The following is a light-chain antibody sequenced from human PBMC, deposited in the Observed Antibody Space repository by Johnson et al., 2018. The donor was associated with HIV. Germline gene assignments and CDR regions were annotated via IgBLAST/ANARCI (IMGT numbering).Light chain of an antibody. CDR2: ENN. CDR1: NSNIGNNY. CDR3: GTWDSSLSVYV. V-gene: IGLV1-51*02. Sequence: QSVLTQPPSVSAAPGQKVTISCSGSNSNIGNNYVSWYQQLPGTAPKLLIYENNQRSSGIPDRFSGSKSATSATLGITGLQTGDEADYYCGTWDSSLSVYVFGSGTKVTAL. J-gene: IGLJ1*01.